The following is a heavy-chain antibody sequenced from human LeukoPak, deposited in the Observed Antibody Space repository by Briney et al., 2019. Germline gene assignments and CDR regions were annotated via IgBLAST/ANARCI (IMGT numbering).Heavy chain of an antibody. CDR1: GGSISSSCYY. J-gene: IGHJ4*02. CDR3: ARRRIVATIDY. D-gene: IGHD5-12*01. Sequence: SETLSLTCGVSGGSISSSCYYWAWIRQPPGPGRVWIGSISYTGTTYYNPSLKIRLTISADRSKNQFSLKLSSATAAATAVYDCARRRIVATIDYWGQGTLVTVSS. CDR2: ISYTGTT. V-gene: IGHV4-39*01.